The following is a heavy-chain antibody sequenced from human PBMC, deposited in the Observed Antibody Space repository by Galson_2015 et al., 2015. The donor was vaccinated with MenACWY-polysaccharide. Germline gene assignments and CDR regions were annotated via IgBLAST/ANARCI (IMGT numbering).Heavy chain of an antibody. Sequence: SLRLSCAASGFTFNSYTMSWVRQAPGKGLEWVSAISGSGASTYYADSVKGRFTISRDNSKNTPYLQMNSLRADDTAVYYCANPGLSTGRTSDVDYWGQGTLVTASS. CDR3: ANPGLSTGRTSDVDY. V-gene: IGHV3-23*01. CDR1: GFTFNSYT. J-gene: IGHJ4*02. D-gene: IGHD1-14*01. CDR2: ISGSGAST.